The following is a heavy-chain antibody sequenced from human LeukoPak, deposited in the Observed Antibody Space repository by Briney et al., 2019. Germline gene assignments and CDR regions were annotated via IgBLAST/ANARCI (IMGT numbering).Heavy chain of an antibody. CDR3: ARDVGYCSGGSCYSWIY. D-gene: IGHD2-15*01. V-gene: IGHV3-21*01. J-gene: IGHJ4*02. Sequence: GGSLRLSCAASGFTFSSYSMNWVRQAPGKGLEWVSSISSSSSYIYYADSVKGRFTISRDNAKNSLYLQMNSLRAEDTAMYYCARDVGYCSGGSCYSWIYWGQGTLVTVSS. CDR2: ISSSSSYI. CDR1: GFTFSSYS.